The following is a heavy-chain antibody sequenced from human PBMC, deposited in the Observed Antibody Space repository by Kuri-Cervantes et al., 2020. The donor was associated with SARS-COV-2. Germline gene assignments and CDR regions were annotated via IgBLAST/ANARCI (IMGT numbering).Heavy chain of an antibody. CDR1: GSTFSDYY. J-gene: IGHJ6*02. V-gene: IGHV3-11*04. D-gene: IGHD2-15*01. CDR2: ISSSGSTI. CDR3: ARDLVFQDIVVVVAASNYYYYGMDV. Sequence: GESLKISCAASGSTFSDYYMSWIRQAPGKGLEWVSYISSSGSTIYYADSVKGRFTISRDNAKNSLYLQMNSLRDEDTAVYYCARDLVFQDIVVVVAASNYYYYGMDVWGQGTTVTVSS.